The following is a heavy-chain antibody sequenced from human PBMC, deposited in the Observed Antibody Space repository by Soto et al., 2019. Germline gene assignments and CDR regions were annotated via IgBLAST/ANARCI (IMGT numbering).Heavy chain of an antibody. Sequence: QVQLVQSGTVVQRRGSSVKVSCQASGGTFSSHGMAWVRQDPGQGLEWMGGIIPTFGTPTYAPKFQGRVTITADKSTYTAYMDLSSLRSEYTGVYYCASERSAQYFDFCGEGTLITVSS. CDR3: ASERSAQYFDF. J-gene: IGHJ4*02. V-gene: IGHV1-69*06. CDR1: GGTFSSHG. CDR2: IIPTFGTP. D-gene: IGHD1-26*01.